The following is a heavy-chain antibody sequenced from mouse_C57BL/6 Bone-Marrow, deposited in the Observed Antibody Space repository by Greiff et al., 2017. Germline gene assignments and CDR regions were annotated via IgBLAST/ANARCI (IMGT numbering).Heavy chain of an antibody. CDR3: ARRDITTVVVDY. CDR1: GFTFSDYG. D-gene: IGHD1-1*01. J-gene: IGHJ2*01. V-gene: IGHV5-17*01. CDR2: ISSGSSTI. Sequence: EVKLMESGGGLVKPGGSLKLSCAASGFTFSDYGMHWVRQAPEKGLEWVAYISSGSSTIYYADTVKGRFTISSANAKNTLFLQMTSLRSEDTAMYYCARRDITTVVVDYWGQGTTLTVSS.